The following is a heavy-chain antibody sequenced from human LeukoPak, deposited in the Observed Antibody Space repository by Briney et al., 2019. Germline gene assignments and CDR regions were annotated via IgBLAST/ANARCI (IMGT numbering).Heavy chain of an antibody. J-gene: IGHJ2*01. Sequence: WRSLRLSCAASGFTFSSYGMHWVRQAPGKGLEWVAVISYDGSNNYYADSVKGRFTIYRDNSKNTLYLQMNSLRAEDTAVYYCAKGTYYYGSTESTGSWYFDLWGRGTLVTVSS. CDR3: AKGTYYYGSTESTGSWYFDL. CDR1: GFTFSSYG. D-gene: IGHD3-10*01. CDR2: ISYDGSNN. V-gene: IGHV3-30*18.